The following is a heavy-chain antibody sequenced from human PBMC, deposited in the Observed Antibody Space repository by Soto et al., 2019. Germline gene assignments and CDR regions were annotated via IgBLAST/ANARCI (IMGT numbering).Heavy chain of an antibody. CDR2: ISYDGSNK. CDR3: AKDRRPNYYYGMDV. Sequence: PGGSLRLSCAASGFTFSTYSMNWVRKAPGKGLEWVAVISYDGSNKYYADSVKGRFTISRDNSKNTLYLQMNSLRAEDTAVYYCAKDRRPNYYYGMDVWGQGTTVTVSS. J-gene: IGHJ6*02. V-gene: IGHV3-30*18. D-gene: IGHD6-25*01. CDR1: GFTFSTYS.